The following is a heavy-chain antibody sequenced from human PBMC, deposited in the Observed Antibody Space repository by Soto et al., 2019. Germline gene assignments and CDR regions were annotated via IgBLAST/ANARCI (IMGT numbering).Heavy chain of an antibody. CDR2: MSGSGDRT. CDR1: GFTFSTYA. V-gene: IGHV3-23*01. Sequence: PGGSLRLSCAASGFTFSTYAMSWVRQAPGRGLEWVSSMSGSGDRTYYADSVKGRFTISRDNSKNTLYLQMNSLRAEDTAVYYCAKENGYSSSWFEFDYWGQGTLVTVSS. CDR3: AKENGYSSSWFEFDY. D-gene: IGHD6-13*01. J-gene: IGHJ4*02.